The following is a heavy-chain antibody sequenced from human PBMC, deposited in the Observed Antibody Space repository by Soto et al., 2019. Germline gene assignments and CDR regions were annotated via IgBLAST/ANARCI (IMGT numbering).Heavy chain of an antibody. Sequence: PGGPLRLSCAASGFTFSNFGLHWVRQAPGKGLEWVAVISYDGSNKYYADSVKGRFTISRDNSKNTLYLQMNSLRAEDTAVYYCAKENGPQNFEYYFDYWGQGTLVTVS. CDR1: GFTFSNFG. CDR2: ISYDGSNK. CDR3: AKENGPQNFEYYFDY. D-gene: IGHD1-1*01. V-gene: IGHV3-30*18. J-gene: IGHJ4*02.